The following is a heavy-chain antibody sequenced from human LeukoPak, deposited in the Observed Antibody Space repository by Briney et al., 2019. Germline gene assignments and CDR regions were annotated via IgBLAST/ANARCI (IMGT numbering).Heavy chain of an antibody. Sequence: ASVKVSCKASGYTFTSYGISWVRQAPGQGLEWMGWISAYNGNTNYAQKLQGRVTMTTDTSTSTAYMELRSLRSDDTAVYYCARTNTWIQLWFGYYFDYWGQGTLLTVSS. D-gene: IGHD5-18*01. CDR3: ARTNTWIQLWFGYYFDY. CDR1: GYTFTSYG. CDR2: ISAYNGNT. J-gene: IGHJ4*02. V-gene: IGHV1-18*01.